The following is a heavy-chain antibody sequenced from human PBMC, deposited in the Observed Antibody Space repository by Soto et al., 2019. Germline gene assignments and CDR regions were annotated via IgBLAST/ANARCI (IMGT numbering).Heavy chain of an antibody. Sequence: TAGSLSLPCAASGFTFSSYAMHLVRPSPGKGLEYVSAISSNGGSTYYANSVKGRFTISRDNSKNTLYLQMGSLRAEDMAVYYCARDRAYYDFWSGYHDNWGQGTLVTVYS. J-gene: IGHJ4*02. D-gene: IGHD3-3*01. CDR3: ARDRAYYDFWSGYHDN. CDR1: GFTFSSYA. CDR2: ISSNGGST. V-gene: IGHV3-64*01.